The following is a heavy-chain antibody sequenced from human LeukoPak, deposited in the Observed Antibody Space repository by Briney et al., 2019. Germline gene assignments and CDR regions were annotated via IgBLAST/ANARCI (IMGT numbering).Heavy chain of an antibody. CDR3: ATGSDFYYDS. Sequence: PGRSLRLSCTVSGFTFTRNCMHWVRQAPGKGLEWVAAIPHDGSSALYADSVKGRFIISRDNSKNTQYLQMNSLRIEDSAVYYCATGSDFYYDSWGQGILVTVSS. D-gene: IGHD1-26*01. CDR2: IPHDGSSA. CDR1: GFTFTRNC. V-gene: IGHV3-30-3*01. J-gene: IGHJ5*01.